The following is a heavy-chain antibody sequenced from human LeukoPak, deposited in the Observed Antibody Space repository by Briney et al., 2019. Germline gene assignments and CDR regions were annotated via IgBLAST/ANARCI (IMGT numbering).Heavy chain of an antibody. CDR1: GGTFSSYA. Sequence: SVKVSCKASGGTFSSYAISWVRQAPGQGLEWMGGIIPIFGTANYAQKFQGIVTITTDESASTAYMELSSLRSEDTAVYYCAVVGTGDKLRAFDIWGQGTMVTVSS. D-gene: IGHD7-27*01. V-gene: IGHV1-69*05. CDR3: AVVGTGDKLRAFDI. J-gene: IGHJ3*02. CDR2: IIPIFGTA.